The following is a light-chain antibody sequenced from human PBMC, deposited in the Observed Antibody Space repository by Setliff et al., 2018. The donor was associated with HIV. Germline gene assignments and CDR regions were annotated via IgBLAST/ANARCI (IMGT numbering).Light chain of an antibody. CDR3: QSYDSGLSGLWV. Sequence: LAQPASVSGSPGQSITISCTGTSSDIGDYNYVSWYQQHPGKAPKLMIYEVYNRPSGVSNRFSGSKSGTSASLTITGLQAEDEADYYCQSYDSGLSGLWVFGGGTK. CDR2: EVY. CDR1: SSDIGDYNY. J-gene: IGLJ3*02. V-gene: IGLV2-14*01.